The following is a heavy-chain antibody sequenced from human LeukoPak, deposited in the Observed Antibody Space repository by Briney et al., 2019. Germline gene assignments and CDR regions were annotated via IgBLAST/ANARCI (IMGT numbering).Heavy chain of an antibody. CDR3: ARSSGTGTFSD. D-gene: IGHD6-25*01. CDR2: VYYGRSP. V-gene: IGHV4-39*02. CDR1: GDSISRSTYY. J-gene: IGHJ4*02. Sequence: SETLSLTCTVSGDSISRSTYYWAWIRQPPGKGLEWIGSVYYGRSPYYNPSLESRATISVDTSKNHFSLKMSSVTAADTAVYYCARSSGTGTFSDWGQGTLVTVSS.